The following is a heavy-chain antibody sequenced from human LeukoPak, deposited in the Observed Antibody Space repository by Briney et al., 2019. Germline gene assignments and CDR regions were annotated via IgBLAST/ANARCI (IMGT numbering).Heavy chain of an antibody. CDR1: GFTFRSYG. V-gene: IGHV3-33*01. D-gene: IGHD4-17*01. CDR2: IWYDGSNK. CDR3: ARDLGTVTTSIDY. Sequence: GGSLRLSCAASGFTFRSYGMHWVRQAPGKGLEWVAVIWYDGSNKYYADSVKGRFTISRDNSKNTLYLQMNSLRAEGTAVYYCARDLGTVTTSIDYWGQGTLVTVSS. J-gene: IGHJ4*02.